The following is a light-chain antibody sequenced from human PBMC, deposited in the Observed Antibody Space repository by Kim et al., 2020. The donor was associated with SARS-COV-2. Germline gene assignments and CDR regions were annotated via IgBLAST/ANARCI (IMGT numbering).Light chain of an antibody. CDR3: QQRSNWPLT. J-gene: IGKJ4*01. V-gene: IGKV3-11*01. CDR1: QSISTY. Sequence: SLSPGERATLSCRASQSISTYLAWYQQKPGQAPRLLIYHASSRATGIPARFSGSGSGTDFTLSISSLEPEDFAVYYCQQRSNWPLTFGGGTKLEI. CDR2: HAS.